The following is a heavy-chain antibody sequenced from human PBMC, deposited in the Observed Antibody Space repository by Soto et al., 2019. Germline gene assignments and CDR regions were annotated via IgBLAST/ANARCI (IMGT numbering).Heavy chain of an antibody. Sequence: ASVKVSCKASGYTFTSYGISWARQAPGQGLERMGWISAYNGNTNYAQKLQGRVTMTTDTSTSTAYMELRRVRSDDTAVYYCARDLGYSSSWPLYYYYYGMDVWGEGTTVRVSS. D-gene: IGHD6-13*01. CDR3: ARDLGYSSSWPLYYYYYGMDV. CDR2: ISAYNGNT. V-gene: IGHV1-18*01. CDR1: GYTFTSYG. J-gene: IGHJ6*01.